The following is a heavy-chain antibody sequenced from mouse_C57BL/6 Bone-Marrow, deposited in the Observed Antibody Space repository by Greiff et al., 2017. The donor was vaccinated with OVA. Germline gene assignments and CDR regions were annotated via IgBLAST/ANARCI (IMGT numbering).Heavy chain of an antibody. CDR1: GFTFSDYY. Sequence: EVQLQESGGGLVQPGGSLKLSCAASGFTFSDYYMYWVRQTPEKRLEWVAYISNGGGSTYYPDTVKGRFTISSDNAKNTLYLQMSRLQSEDTAMDYCARHYLGGFDYWGKGTTLTVAS. CDR3: ARHYLGGFDY. CDR2: ISNGGGST. J-gene: IGHJ2*01. V-gene: IGHV5-12*01. D-gene: IGHD3-1*01.